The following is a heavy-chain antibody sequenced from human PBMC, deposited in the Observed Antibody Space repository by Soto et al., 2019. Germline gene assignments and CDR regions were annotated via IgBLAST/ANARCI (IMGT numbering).Heavy chain of an antibody. CDR1: GGSISSYY. CDR2: VYYSGST. CDR3: ARDLGGNYRYFDY. J-gene: IGHJ4*02. Sequence: SDTLSLTCTVSGGSISSYYWSWILQPPGKGLERIGYVYYSGSTHYNPSLDSRVTISVDTSKNQFSLRLSSVTAADTAVYYCARDLGGNYRYFDYWGQGILVTVSS. V-gene: IGHV4-59*01. D-gene: IGHD3-16*02.